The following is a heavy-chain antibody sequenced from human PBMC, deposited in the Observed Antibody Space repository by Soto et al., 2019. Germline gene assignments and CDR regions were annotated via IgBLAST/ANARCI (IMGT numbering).Heavy chain of an antibody. J-gene: IGHJ4*01. CDR2: IVPILRIA. CDR1: GGTLSSYP. Sequence: QVQLVQSGAEVRKPESSVKVSCRASGGTLSSYPISWVRQAPGQGLEWMGRIVPILRIANYAQKFQGRVTMTADTSTNSAYMTSSSLASENTAGGYGARADARPQAEGSYFQSRGHGT. CDR3: ARADARPQAEGSYFQS. V-gene: IGHV1-69*02. D-gene: IGHD2-15*01.